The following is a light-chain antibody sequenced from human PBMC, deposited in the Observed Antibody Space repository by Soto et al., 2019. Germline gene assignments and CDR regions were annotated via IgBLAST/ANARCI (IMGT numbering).Light chain of an antibody. Sequence: DIVMTQSPDSLAVSLGERATINCRSSQTVLFSSNNKNYLAWYQQKPGQPPKLLIYSASTRESGVPDRFSGSGSGTDFTLTISSLQATDVAVYYCQQYYTTPRWTFGQGTKVEIK. CDR3: QQYYTTPRWT. CDR2: SAS. V-gene: IGKV4-1*01. J-gene: IGKJ1*01. CDR1: QTVLFSSNNKNY.